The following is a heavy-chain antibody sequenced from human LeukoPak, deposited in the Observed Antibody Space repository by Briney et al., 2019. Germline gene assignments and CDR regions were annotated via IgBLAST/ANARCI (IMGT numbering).Heavy chain of an antibody. D-gene: IGHD5-12*01. J-gene: IGHJ4*02. CDR1: GGSISSSSYY. Sequence: SETLSLTCTVSGGSISSSSYYWGWIRQPPGKGLEWIGSIYYSRSTYYNPSLKSRVTISVDTSKNQFSLKLSSVTAADTAVYYCARSSGGYELDYWGQGTLVTVSS. CDR2: IYYSRST. V-gene: IGHV4-39*07. CDR3: ARSSGGYELDY.